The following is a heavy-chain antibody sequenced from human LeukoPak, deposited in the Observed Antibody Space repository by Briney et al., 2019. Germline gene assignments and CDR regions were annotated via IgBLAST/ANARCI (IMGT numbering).Heavy chain of an antibody. D-gene: IGHD6-19*01. CDR1: GFTFSKYW. Sequence: GGSLRLSCAASGFTFSKYWMLWVRQAPGEGLESVSRINTDGTVTTYADSVKGRFTVSRDNADNTMFLQMNSVRHEDTAVYYCATKQWLAPPPDSWGQGTPVTVSS. CDR3: ATKQWLAPPPDS. CDR2: INTDGTVT. J-gene: IGHJ4*02. V-gene: IGHV3-74*01.